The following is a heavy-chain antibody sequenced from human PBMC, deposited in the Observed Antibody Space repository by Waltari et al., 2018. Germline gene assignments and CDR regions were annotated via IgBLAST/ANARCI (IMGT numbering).Heavy chain of an antibody. CDR3: AGLRFSPRVPDY. D-gene: IGHD3-3*01. V-gene: IGHV4-34*01. J-gene: IGHJ4*02. CDR2: INHSGST. Sequence: IGEINHSGSTNYNPSLKSRVTISVDTSKNQFSLKLSSVTAADTAVYYCAGLRFSPRVPDYWGQGTLVTVSS.